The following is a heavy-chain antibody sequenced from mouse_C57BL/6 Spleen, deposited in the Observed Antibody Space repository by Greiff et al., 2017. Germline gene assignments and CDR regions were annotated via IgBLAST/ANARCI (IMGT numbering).Heavy chain of an antibody. D-gene: IGHD1-1*01. Sequence: EVQLQQSGAELVKPGASVKLSCTASGFTINDYYMHWVKQSPEQGLEWIGRIDPEDGDTKYAPKFQGKATITADTATNTAYLQLSSLTSEDTAVYYCARSRSGEAMDYWGQGTSVTVSS. J-gene: IGHJ4*01. CDR3: ARSRSGEAMDY. CDR1: GFTINDYY. CDR2: IDPEDGDT. V-gene: IGHV14-2*01.